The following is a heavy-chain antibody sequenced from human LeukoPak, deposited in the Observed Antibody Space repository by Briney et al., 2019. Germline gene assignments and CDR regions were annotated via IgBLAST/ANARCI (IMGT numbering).Heavy chain of an antibody. J-gene: IGHJ4*02. V-gene: IGHV3-30*03. D-gene: IGHD3-10*01. Sequence: GGSLRLSCVASEFTFRSYDMHWVRQAPGKGLEWVAVISFDGYNKYYADSVRDRFTISRDNSKNTLYLQMNNLRAEDTALYYCARDIFSGTYYLFPNGVDYWGQGTLVTVSS. CDR1: EFTFRSYD. CDR2: ISFDGYNK. CDR3: ARDIFSGTYYLFPNGVDY.